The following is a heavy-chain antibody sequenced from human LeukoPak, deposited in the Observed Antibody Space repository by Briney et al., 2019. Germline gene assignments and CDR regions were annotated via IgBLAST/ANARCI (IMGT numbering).Heavy chain of an antibody. CDR1: GYSFTSYW. D-gene: IGHD3-10*01. Sequence: RGESLKISCKGSGYSFTSYWIGWVRQMPGKGLEWMGIIYLGDSDTSYSPSFQGQVTISADKSISTAYLQWSSLKASDTAMYYCARHAVGRLLWFGELLPHIDYWGQGTLVTVSS. J-gene: IGHJ4*02. CDR2: IYLGDSDT. V-gene: IGHV5-51*01. CDR3: ARHAVGRLLWFGELLPHIDY.